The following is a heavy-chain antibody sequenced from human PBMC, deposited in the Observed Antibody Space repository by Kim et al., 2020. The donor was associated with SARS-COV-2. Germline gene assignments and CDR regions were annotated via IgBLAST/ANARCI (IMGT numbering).Heavy chain of an antibody. Sequence: SVKGRFTISRDNSKNTLYLQMNSLRAEDTAVYYCARSSWELSMYNWFDPWGQGTLVTVSS. D-gene: IGHD1-26*01. J-gene: IGHJ5*01. V-gene: IGHV3-30*06. CDR3: ARSSWELSMYNWFDP.